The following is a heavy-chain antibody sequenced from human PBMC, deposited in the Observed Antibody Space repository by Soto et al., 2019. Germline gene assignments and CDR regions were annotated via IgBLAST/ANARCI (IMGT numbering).Heavy chain of an antibody. CDR2: ISSSSSYI. D-gene: IGHD1-1*01. Sequence: GGSLRLSCAASGFTFSSYSMNWVRQAPGKGLEWVSSISSSSSYIYYADSVKGRFTISRDNAKNSLYLQVNSLRAEDTAVYYCAREGTTGSPSGTANDYWGQGTLVTVSS. J-gene: IGHJ4*02. CDR3: AREGTTGSPSGTANDY. CDR1: GFTFSSYS. V-gene: IGHV3-21*01.